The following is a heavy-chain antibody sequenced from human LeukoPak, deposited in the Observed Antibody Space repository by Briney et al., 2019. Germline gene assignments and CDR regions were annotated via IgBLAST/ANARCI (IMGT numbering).Heavy chain of an antibody. Sequence: PSETLSLTCTVSGGSISSSSYYWGWIRQPPGKGLEWIGSIYYSGSTYYNPSLKSRVTISVDTSKNQFSLKLSSVTAADTAVYYCARHIRYSSGWFTFDYWGQGTLVTVSS. V-gene: IGHV4-39*01. D-gene: IGHD6-19*01. CDR2: IYYSGST. J-gene: IGHJ4*02. CDR3: ARHIRYSSGWFTFDY. CDR1: GGSISSSSYY.